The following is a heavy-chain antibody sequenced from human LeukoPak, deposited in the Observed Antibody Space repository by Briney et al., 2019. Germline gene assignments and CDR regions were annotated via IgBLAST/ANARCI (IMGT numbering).Heavy chain of an antibody. CDR3: ASSMGERL. Sequence: GGSLRLSCAASGFAFSTFWMSWVRQAPGRGLVWVADMNQEGSEKYYVNSVKGRFTISRDNAKNSLYLQMNSLRAEDAAVYYCASSMGERLWGQGTLVTVSS. CDR1: GFAFSTFW. D-gene: IGHD2-21*01. J-gene: IGHJ4*02. V-gene: IGHV3-7*01. CDR2: MNQEGSEK.